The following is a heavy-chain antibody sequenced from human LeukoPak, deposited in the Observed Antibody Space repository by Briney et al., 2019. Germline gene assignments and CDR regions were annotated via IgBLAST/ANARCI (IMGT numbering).Heavy chain of an antibody. V-gene: IGHV3-23*01. CDR2: ISGSGGST. D-gene: IGHD3-10*01. Sequence: GGSLRLSCAASGFTFSSYDMNWVRQAPGKGLEWVSAISGSGGSTYYADSVKGRFTISRDNSKNTLYLQMNSLRAEDTAVYYCARVLSGRGSLYSYYYYMDVWGKGTRSPSP. CDR1: GFTFSSYD. CDR3: ARVLSGRGSLYSYYYYMDV. J-gene: IGHJ6*03.